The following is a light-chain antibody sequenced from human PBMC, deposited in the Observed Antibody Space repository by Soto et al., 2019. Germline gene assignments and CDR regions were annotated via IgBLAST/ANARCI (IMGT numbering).Light chain of an antibody. V-gene: IGKV3-20*01. J-gene: IGKJ2*01. CDR2: GAS. CDR1: QSVRSSL. CDR3: HLYGTVYT. Sequence: EIVLTQSPGTLSLSPGERATLSCRASQSVRSSLLAWNQQKPGQAPRLLIYGASSRATGIPERFSGSGSGTDFTLTISRLEPEDFAVYYCHLYGTVYTFGQGTKLEIK.